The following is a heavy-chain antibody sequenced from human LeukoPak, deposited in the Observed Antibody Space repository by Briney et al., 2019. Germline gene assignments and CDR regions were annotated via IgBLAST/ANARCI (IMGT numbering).Heavy chain of an antibody. CDR3: TTSGGTTTRFVDY. Sequence: GGSLRLSCAASGFTFSNAWMSWVRQAPGKGLEWAGRIISKVDGGTADYAAPVKGRFTISRDDSKNTVYLQMNSLKTEDTAVYYCTTSGGTTTRFVDYWGQGNLVSVSS. CDR2: IISKVDGGTA. J-gene: IGHJ4*02. V-gene: IGHV3-15*01. CDR1: GFTFSNAW. D-gene: IGHD2/OR15-2a*01.